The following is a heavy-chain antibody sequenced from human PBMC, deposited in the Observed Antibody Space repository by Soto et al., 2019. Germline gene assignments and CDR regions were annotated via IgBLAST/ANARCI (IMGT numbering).Heavy chain of an antibody. CDR3: ARVRGDGYNFSLDY. J-gene: IGHJ4*02. V-gene: IGHV4-61*01. D-gene: IGHD1-1*01. CDR2: IYYSGST. Sequence: SETLSLTCTVSGGSVSSGSYYWSWIRQPPGKGLEWIGYIYYSGSTNYNPSLKSRVTISVDTSKNQFSLKLSSVTAADTAVYYCARVRGDGYNFSLDYWGQGTLVTVSS. CDR1: GGSVSSGSYY.